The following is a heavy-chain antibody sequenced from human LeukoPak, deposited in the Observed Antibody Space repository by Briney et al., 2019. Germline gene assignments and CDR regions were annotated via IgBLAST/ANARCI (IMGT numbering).Heavy chain of an antibody. Sequence: GGSLRLSCAASGFTFRSYGMHWVRQAPGKGLEWVAFIRYDGSNKYYADSVKGRFTISRDNSKNTLYLQMNSLRAEDTAVYYCAKDPTGTAYYYYYMDVWGKGTTVTIS. D-gene: IGHD1-1*01. V-gene: IGHV3-30*02. CDR3: AKDPTGTAYYYYYMDV. J-gene: IGHJ6*03. CDR1: GFTFRSYG. CDR2: IRYDGSNK.